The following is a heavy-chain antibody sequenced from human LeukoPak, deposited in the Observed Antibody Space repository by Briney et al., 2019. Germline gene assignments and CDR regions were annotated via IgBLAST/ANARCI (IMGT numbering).Heavy chain of an antibody. D-gene: IGHD4-11*01. J-gene: IGHJ4*01. V-gene: IGHV3-74*03. CDR2: IKTDGSFI. Sequence: GGSLRLSCAASGFSFNTYWMHWVRQAPGKGPVWVARIKTDGSFITYADSVKGRFTISRDNARNTLYLEMNSLRVEDTAVYYCARSGFSNYFDYWGRGALVTVSS. CDR1: GFSFNTYW. CDR3: ARSGFSNYFDY.